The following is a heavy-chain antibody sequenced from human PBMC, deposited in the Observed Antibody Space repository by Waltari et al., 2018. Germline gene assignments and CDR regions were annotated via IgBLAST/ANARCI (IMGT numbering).Heavy chain of an antibody. Sequence: QVQLVQSGAEVKKPGSSVKVSCKASGGTFSSYTISWVRQAPGQGLEWMGRIIPILGIANYAQKFQGRVTITADKSTSTAYMELSSLRSEDTAVYYCARTCIAARPGFDYWGQGTLVTVSS. V-gene: IGHV1-69*02. CDR3: ARTCIAARPGFDY. CDR2: IIPILGIA. J-gene: IGHJ4*02. D-gene: IGHD6-6*01. CDR1: GGTFSSYT.